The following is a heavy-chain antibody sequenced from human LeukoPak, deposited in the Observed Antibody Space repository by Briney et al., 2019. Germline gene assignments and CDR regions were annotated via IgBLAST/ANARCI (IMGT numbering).Heavy chain of an antibody. Sequence: GGSLRLSCAASGFTVSSNYMSWVRQAPGKGLEWVSVIYSGGSTYYADSVKGRFTISRDNSKNTLYLQVNSLRAEDTAVYYCVGWNDERWVDYWGQGTLVTVSS. J-gene: IGHJ4*02. V-gene: IGHV3-53*01. CDR1: GFTVSSNY. CDR3: VGWNDERWVDY. D-gene: IGHD1-1*01. CDR2: IYSGGST.